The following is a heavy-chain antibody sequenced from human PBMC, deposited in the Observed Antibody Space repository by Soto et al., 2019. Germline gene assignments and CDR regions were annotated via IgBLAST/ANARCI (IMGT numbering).Heavy chain of an antibody. CDR1: GYTFTDYA. V-gene: IGHV1-3*01. CDR3: ARARLDGNGYTWSWFDP. D-gene: IGHD5-12*01. CDR2: INAGNGNT. J-gene: IGHJ5*02. Sequence: QVQLVQSEAEVKEPGASVKVSCKASGYTFTDYALQWVRQAPGQSLEWMGWINAGNGNTKYSQKFLGRVNFTRDTSASTAYMEMSSLTYEDAAVFYCARARLDGNGYTWSWFDPWGQGVLVTVSS.